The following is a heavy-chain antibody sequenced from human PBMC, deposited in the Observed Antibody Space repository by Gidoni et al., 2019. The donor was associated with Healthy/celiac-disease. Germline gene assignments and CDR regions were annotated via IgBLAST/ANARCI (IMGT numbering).Heavy chain of an antibody. V-gene: IGHV4-39*01. CDR1: GGSISSSSYY. J-gene: IGHJ6*02. CDR3: ASLSRKTYYDFWSGRSYGMDV. D-gene: IGHD3-3*01. CDR2: IYYSGST. Sequence: QLQLQESGPGLVKPSETLSLTCTVSGGSISSSSYYWGWIRQPPGKGLEWIGSIYYSGSTYYNPSLKSRVTISVDTSKNQFSLKLSSVTAADTAVYYCASLSRKTYYDFWSGRSYGMDVWGQGTTVTVSS.